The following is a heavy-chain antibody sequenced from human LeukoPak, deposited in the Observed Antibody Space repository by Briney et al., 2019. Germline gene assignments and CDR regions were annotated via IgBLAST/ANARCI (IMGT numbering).Heavy chain of an antibody. D-gene: IGHD3-10*01. Sequence: GGSLRLSCAASGFTVSSNYMSWVRQAPGKGLEWVSVIYSGGSTYYADSVKGRFSISRDNSKNTLYLRMSSLRAEDTAVYYCARVGVLLWFLDYWGQGTLVTVSS. V-gene: IGHV3-53*01. CDR1: GFTVSSNY. J-gene: IGHJ4*02. CDR2: IYSGGST. CDR3: ARVGVLLWFLDY.